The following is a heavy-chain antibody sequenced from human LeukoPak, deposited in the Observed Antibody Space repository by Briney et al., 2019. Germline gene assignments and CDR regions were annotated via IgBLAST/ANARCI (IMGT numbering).Heavy chain of an antibody. J-gene: IGHJ4*02. V-gene: IGHV3-74*01. CDR2: INSDGYIT. CDR3: ARETLGKGFFDY. D-gene: IGHD3-16*01. CDR1: GFTFSSYA. Sequence: GGSLRLSCAASGFTFSSYAMSWVRQAPGKGLVWVSRINSDGYITTYADSVKGRFTISRDNAKNTLYVQMNSLRTEDTAVYYCARETLGKGFFDYWGQGTLVTVSS.